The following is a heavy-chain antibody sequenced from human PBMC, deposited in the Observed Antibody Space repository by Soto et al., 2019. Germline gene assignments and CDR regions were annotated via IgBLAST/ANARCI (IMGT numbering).Heavy chain of an antibody. V-gene: IGHV1-2*04. CDR1: GYTFTEYY. D-gene: IGHD6-25*01. CDR2: ISPNSGRT. CDR3: ARRLGAAGDYFYGLDV. Sequence: ASVKVSCKASGYTFTEYYIHWVRQAPGRGLEWMGWISPNSGRTKSAPKFQGWVTMTEDTSIATVYMELNGLKSDDTAIYFCARRLGAAGDYFYGLDVWG. J-gene: IGHJ6*02.